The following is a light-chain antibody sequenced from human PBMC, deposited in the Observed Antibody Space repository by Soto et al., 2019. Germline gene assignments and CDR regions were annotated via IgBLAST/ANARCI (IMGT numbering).Light chain of an antibody. J-gene: IGLJ1*01. V-gene: IGLV2-8*01. CDR1: SSDVGGYNY. Sequence: QSALTQSPSASGFPGQSVTISCIGTSSDVGGYNYVSWYQHHPGKAPKLIIYEVTKRPSGVPDRFSGSRSGTTASLTVSGLQAEDEADYYCGSYAGGNTFVFGTGTKV. CDR2: EVT. CDR3: GSYAGGNTFV.